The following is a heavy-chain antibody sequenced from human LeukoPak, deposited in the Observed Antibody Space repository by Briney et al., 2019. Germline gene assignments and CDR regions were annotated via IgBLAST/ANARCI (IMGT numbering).Heavy chain of an antibody. CDR3: AREGGRAYYYDSNSRFDY. D-gene: IGHD3-22*01. CDR1: GFTFSSYA. CDR2: XXXSGGST. J-gene: IGHJ4*02. Sequence: PGGSLRLSCAASGFTFSSYAMSWVRQAPGKGLXXXXXXXXSGGSTYYADSVKGRFTISRDNSKNTLYLQMNSLRAEDTAVYYCAREGGRAYYYDSNSRFDYWGQGTLVTVSS. V-gene: IGHV3-23*01.